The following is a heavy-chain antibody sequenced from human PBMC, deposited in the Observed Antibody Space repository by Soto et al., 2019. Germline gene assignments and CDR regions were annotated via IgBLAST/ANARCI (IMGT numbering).Heavy chain of an antibody. J-gene: IGHJ6*02. Sequence: SVKVSCKASGGTFSSYAISWVRQAPGQGLEWMGGIIPIFGTANYAQKFQGRVTITADESTSTAYMELSSLRSEDTAVYYCARGSFDFWSGYNQYYYYGMDVWGQRTTVTVSS. D-gene: IGHD3-3*01. CDR2: IIPIFGTA. CDR3: ARGSFDFWSGYNQYYYYGMDV. V-gene: IGHV1-69*13. CDR1: GGTFSSYA.